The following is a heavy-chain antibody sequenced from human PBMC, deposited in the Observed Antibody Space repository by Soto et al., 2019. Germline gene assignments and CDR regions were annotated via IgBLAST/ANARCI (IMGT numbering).Heavy chain of an antibody. V-gene: IGHV3-72*01. J-gene: IGHJ6*04. D-gene: IGHD3-3*01. CDR3: ARSGGMDV. CDR1: GFTLSDHY. CDR2: SRNKANSYTT. Sequence: EVQLVESGGGLVQPGGSLRLSCAASGFTLSDHYMDLVRHAPGKGLEWVGRSRNKANSYTTEYAASVKGRFTISRDDSKHPLYLKMNSLKTEDTAVNNFARSGGMDVWGKGTTVTCSS.